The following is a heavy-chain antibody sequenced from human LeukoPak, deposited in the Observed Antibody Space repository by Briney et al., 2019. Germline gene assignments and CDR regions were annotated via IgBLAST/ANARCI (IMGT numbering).Heavy chain of an antibody. V-gene: IGHV1-24*01. CDR3: ARWSRSPMVRGVALDY. CDR1: GYTLTELS. D-gene: IGHD3-10*01. J-gene: IGHJ4*02. CDR2: FDPEDGET. Sequence: GASVKVSCKVSGYTLTELSMHWVRQAPGKGLEWMGGFDPEDGETIYAQKFQGRVTMTEDTSTDTAYMELSSLRSEDMAVYYCARWSRSPMVRGVALDYWGQGTLVTVSS.